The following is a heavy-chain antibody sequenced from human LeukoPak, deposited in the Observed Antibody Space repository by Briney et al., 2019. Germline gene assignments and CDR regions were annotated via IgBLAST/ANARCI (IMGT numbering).Heavy chain of an antibody. Sequence: SETLSLTCSVSGGSISSSSFYWGWIRQPPGKGLEWIGSLYNGGGTYYNPSLKSRVTISVDTSKNQFSLKLSSVTAADTAVYYCAKSVAGIIGYFDYWGQGTLVTVSS. D-gene: IGHD6-19*01. CDR3: AKSVAGIIGYFDY. J-gene: IGHJ4*02. CDR2: LYNGGGT. V-gene: IGHV4-39*07. CDR1: GGSISSSSFY.